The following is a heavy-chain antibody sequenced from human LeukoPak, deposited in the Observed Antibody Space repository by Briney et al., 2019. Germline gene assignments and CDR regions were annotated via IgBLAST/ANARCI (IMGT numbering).Heavy chain of an antibody. CDR3: ARQRVRGVIYDAFDI. J-gene: IGHJ3*02. D-gene: IGHD3-10*01. Sequence: SETLSLTCAVYGGSFSGYYWSWIRQPPGKGLEWIGEINHSGSTNYNPSLKSRVTISVDTSKNQFSLKLSSVTAADTAVYYCARQRVRGVIYDAFDIWGQGTMVTVSS. CDR2: INHSGST. V-gene: IGHV4-34*01. CDR1: GGSFSGYY.